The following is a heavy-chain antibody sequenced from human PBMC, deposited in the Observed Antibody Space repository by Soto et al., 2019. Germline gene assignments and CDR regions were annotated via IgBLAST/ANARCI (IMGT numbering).Heavy chain of an antibody. CDR2: IRSKAYGGTT. V-gene: IGHV3-49*04. CDR1: GFTFGDYA. Sequence: PGGSLRLSCTASGFTFGDYAMSWVRQAPGKGLEWVGFIRSKAYGGTTEYAASVKGRFTISRDDSKGIAYLQMNSLKTEDAAVYYCTRTPYSSSYYYYYYGMDVWGQGTTVTVSS. CDR3: TRTPYSSSYYYYYYGMDV. D-gene: IGHD6-13*01. J-gene: IGHJ6*02.